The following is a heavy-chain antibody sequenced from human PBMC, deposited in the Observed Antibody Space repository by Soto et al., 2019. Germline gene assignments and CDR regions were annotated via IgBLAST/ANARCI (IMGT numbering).Heavy chain of an antibody. J-gene: IGHJ3*02. D-gene: IGHD6-19*01. CDR2: IYSSGST. Sequence: QVQLQESGPGLVKPSETLSLTCTVTGGSISSYYWSWIRQPPGKGLEWIGYIYSSGSTNYNPSLKSRVTISVDTSKNQFSLKLSSVTAADTAVYYCARDPGPYSSGWWGAFDIWGQGTMVTVSS. V-gene: IGHV4-59*01. CDR1: GGSISSYY. CDR3: ARDPGPYSSGWWGAFDI.